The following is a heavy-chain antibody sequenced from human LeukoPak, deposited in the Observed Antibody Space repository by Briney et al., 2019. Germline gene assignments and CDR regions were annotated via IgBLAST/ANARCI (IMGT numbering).Heavy chain of an antibody. CDR3: AKDRNPGYSYGSHYYYYGMDV. CDR2: ISYDGSNK. D-gene: IGHD5-18*01. J-gene: IGHJ6*02. V-gene: IGHV3-30*18. Sequence: GGSLRLSCAASGFTFSSYAMSWVRQAPGKGLEWVAVISYDGSNKYYADSVKGRFTISRDNSKNTLYLQMNSLRAEDTAVYYCAKDRNPGYSYGSHYYYYGMDVWGQGTTVTVSS. CDR1: GFTFSSYA.